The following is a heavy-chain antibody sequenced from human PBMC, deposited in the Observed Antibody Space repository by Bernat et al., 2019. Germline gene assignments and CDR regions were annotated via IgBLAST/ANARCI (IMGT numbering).Heavy chain of an antibody. CDR3: ARERSTMVRGVIHPYFDY. CDR2: ISSSSSTI. V-gene: IGHV3-48*01. D-gene: IGHD3-10*01. CDR1: GFTFSSYS. J-gene: IGHJ4*02. Sequence: VQLVESGGGVVQPGRSLRLSCAASGFTFSSYSMNWVRQAPGKGLEWVSYISSSSSTIYYADSVKGRFTISRDNAKNSLYLQMNSLRAEDTAVYYCARERSTMVRGVIHPYFDYWGQGTLVTVSS.